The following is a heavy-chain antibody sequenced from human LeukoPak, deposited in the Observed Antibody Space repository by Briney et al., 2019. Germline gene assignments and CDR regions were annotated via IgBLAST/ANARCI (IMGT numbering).Heavy chain of an antibody. V-gene: IGHV3-23*01. J-gene: IGHJ4*02. CDR2: ISGNGVNT. CDR1: GFTFSSYA. D-gene: IGHD3-10*01. Sequence: GGSLRLSCAASGFTFSSYAMSWVRQAPGKGLEWVSAISGNGVNTYYADSVKGRFTISRDNSKNTLYLQMNSLRAEDTAVYFCAEDRGLAHYFDYWGQGTLVTVSS. CDR3: AEDRGLAHYFDY.